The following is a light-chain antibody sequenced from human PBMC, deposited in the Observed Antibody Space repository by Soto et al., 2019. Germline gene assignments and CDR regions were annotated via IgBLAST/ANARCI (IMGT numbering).Light chain of an antibody. V-gene: IGKV3-11*01. CDR1: QSISTY. CDR3: QQRSNWPLT. Sequence: EIVLTQSPATLSLSPGERATLSCRASQSISTYLAWYQQKPGQAPRLLIYDASNRATGIPARFSAFGSGTDFTLTISSLEPEDFAVYYCQQRSNWPLTFGGGTKVEIK. CDR2: DAS. J-gene: IGKJ4*01.